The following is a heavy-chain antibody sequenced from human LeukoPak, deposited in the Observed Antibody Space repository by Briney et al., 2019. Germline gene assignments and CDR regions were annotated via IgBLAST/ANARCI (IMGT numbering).Heavy chain of an antibody. CDR1: GGSISSYY. Sequence: SETRSLTCTVSGGSISSYYWSWIRQPPGKGLEWIGYIYYSGSTNYNPSLKSRVTISVDTSKNQFSLKLSSVTAADTAVYYCALFVSSGPGYYFDYWGQGTLVTVSS. CDR2: IYYSGST. D-gene: IGHD3-22*01. CDR3: ALFVSSGPGYYFDY. J-gene: IGHJ4*02. V-gene: IGHV4-59*01.